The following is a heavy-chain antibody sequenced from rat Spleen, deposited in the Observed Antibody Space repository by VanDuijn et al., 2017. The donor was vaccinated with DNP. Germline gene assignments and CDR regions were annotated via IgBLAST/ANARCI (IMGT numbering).Heavy chain of an antibody. CDR3: ARAGFYAMDA. J-gene: IGHJ4*01. Sequence: QVQLQQSGAELSKPGSSVKISCKASGYTFTTYYIGWIKQTTGQGLEYIGYIYTGSGGTNYNEKFKGKATLTVDKSSSTAFMQLSSLTPDDSAVYYCARAGFYAMDAWGQGTSVTVSS. CDR1: GYTFTTYY. D-gene: IGHD4-4*01. CDR2: IYTGSGGT. V-gene: IGHV1-43*01.